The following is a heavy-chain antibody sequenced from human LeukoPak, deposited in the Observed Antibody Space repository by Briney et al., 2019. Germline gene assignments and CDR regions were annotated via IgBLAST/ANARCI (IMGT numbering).Heavy chain of an antibody. CDR2: IDPNSGGT. J-gene: IGHJ4*02. Sequence: ASVKVSCKASGYTFTGYYMHWVRQAPGQGLEWMGWIDPNSGGTNYAQKFQGRVTMTRDTSISTAYMELSRLRSDDTAVYYCARVRIAVAGKYYFDYWGQGTLVTVSS. D-gene: IGHD6-19*01. V-gene: IGHV1-2*02. CDR3: ARVRIAVAGKYYFDY. CDR1: GYTFTGYY.